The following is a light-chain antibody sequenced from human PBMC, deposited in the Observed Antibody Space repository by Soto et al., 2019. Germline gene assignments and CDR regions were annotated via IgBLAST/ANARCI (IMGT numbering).Light chain of an antibody. V-gene: IGLV1-40*01. CDR2: GNN. Sequence: QSVLTQPPSVSGAPGQRVTIPCTGSSSNIGADNDVHWYQQLPGTAPKLLIYGNNNRPSGVPDRFSGSNSGTSASLVITGLQAEDEADYYCQSYDSSLSGYVVFGGGTQLTVL. J-gene: IGLJ2*01. CDR3: QSYDSSLSGYVV. CDR1: SSNIGADND.